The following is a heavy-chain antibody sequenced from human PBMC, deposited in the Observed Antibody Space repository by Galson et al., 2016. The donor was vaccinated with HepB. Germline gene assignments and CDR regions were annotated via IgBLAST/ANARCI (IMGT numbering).Heavy chain of an antibody. Sequence: SLRLSCAASGSGFAFSNVWMHWVRPAPGKGLEWVGRILSNARGGTTDYAAPVKGRFTISRDDSQNTMYLQMDSLKTEDTAVYYCTTYRYNYDTSGDDYWGQGTLVTVSS. CDR1: GSGFAFSNVW. D-gene: IGHD3-22*01. CDR3: TTYRYNYDTSGDDY. J-gene: IGHJ4*02. CDR2: ILSNARGGTT. V-gene: IGHV3-15*01.